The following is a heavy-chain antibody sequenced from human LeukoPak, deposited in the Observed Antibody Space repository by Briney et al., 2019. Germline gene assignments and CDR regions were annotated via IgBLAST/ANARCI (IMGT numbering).Heavy chain of an antibody. J-gene: IGHJ1*01. D-gene: IGHD6-19*01. CDR3: ARELRYSSGWREYFQH. Sequence: PSETLSLTCTVSGGSVSSGSYYWSWIRQPPGKGLEWIGYIYYSGSTNYNPSLKSRVTISVDTSKNQFSLKLSSVTAADTAVYYCARELRYSSGWREYFQHWGQGTLVTVSS. V-gene: IGHV4-61*01. CDR2: IYYSGST. CDR1: GGSVSSGSYY.